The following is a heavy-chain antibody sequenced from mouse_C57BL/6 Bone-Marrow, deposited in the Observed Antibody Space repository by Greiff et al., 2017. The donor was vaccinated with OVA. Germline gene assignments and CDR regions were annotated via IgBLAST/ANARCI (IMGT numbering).Heavy chain of an antibody. CDR1: GYTFTSYG. V-gene: IGHV1-81*01. Sequence: QVQLKESGAELARPGASVKLSCKASGYTFTSYGISWVKQRTGQGLEWIGEIYPRSGNTYYNEKFKGKATLTADKSSSTAYMELRSLTSEDSAVYFCARYDYDRGFAYWGQGTLVTVSA. CDR2: IYPRSGNT. J-gene: IGHJ3*01. D-gene: IGHD2-4*01. CDR3: ARYDYDRGFAY.